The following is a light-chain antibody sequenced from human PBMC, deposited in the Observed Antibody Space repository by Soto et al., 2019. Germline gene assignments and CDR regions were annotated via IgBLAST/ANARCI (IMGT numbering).Light chain of an antibody. J-gene: IGKJ2*01. CDR1: QSIDSW. Sequence: DIQMTQSPSTLSASVGDRVIITCRASQSIDSWLAWYQQKPGKAPKLLIYRASSLESGVPSRFSGSGSGTEFTLTISSLQPDDFATYYCHQYKTYMYNFAQGTKLEI. CDR3: HQYKTYMYN. V-gene: IGKV1-5*03. CDR2: RAS.